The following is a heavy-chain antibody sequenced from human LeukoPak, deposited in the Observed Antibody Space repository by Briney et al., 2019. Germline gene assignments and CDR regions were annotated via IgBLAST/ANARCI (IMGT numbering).Heavy chain of an antibody. J-gene: IGHJ6*03. CDR1: GGSISSGDYY. CDR2: IYYSGST. D-gene: IGHD7-27*01. Sequence: SETLSLTCTVSGGSISSGDYYWSWIRQPPGKGLEWLGYIYYSGSTNYNPSLKSRVTISVDTSKNQCSLKLSSVTAADTAVYYCARVSTDNNWGVTSYYMDVWGKGTTVTVSS. V-gene: IGHV4-61*08. CDR3: ARVSTDNNWGVTSYYMDV.